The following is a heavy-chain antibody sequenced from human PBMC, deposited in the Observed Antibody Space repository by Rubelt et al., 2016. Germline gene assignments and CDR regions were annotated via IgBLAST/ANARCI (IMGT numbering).Heavy chain of an antibody. CDR3: AHARGGGNSPLVDY. Sequence: QITLKESGPTLVKPTQTLTLTCTFSGFSLRTSGVGVGWIRQPPGKALEWLALIYWDDDKRYSPSLKSRLTITKDTSNNQVVLTMTNMDPVDTATYYCAHARGGGNSPLVDYWGQGTLVTVSS. CDR2: IYWDDDK. D-gene: IGHD4-23*01. J-gene: IGHJ4*02. V-gene: IGHV2-5*02. CDR1: GFSLRTSGVG.